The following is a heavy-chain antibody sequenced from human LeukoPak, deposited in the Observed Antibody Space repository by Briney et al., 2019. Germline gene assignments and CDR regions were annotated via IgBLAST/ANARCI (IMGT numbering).Heavy chain of an antibody. J-gene: IGHJ3*02. CDR1: GFTVSSNY. D-gene: IGHD2-15*01. CDR2: IHSGGRT. V-gene: IGHV3-53*01. CDR3: ARDAQYCSSGSCSPGASDI. Sequence: GGSLRLSCAASGFTVSSNYMSWVRQAPGKGLEWVSFIHSGGRTDYADSVKGRFTISRDSSKNTLYLQMNSLRVEDTAVYYCARDAQYCSSGSCSPGASDIWGQGTMVTVSS.